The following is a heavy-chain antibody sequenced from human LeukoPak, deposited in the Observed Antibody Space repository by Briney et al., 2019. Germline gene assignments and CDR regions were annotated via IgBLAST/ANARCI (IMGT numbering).Heavy chain of an antibody. Sequence: SETLSLTCTVSGGSISSGGYYWSWIRQPPGKGLEWIGYIYHSGSTYYNPSLKSRVTISVDRSKNQFSLKLSSVTAADTAVYYCARVQSYYDFWSGAPYYFDYWGQGTLVTVSS. CDR2: IYHSGST. V-gene: IGHV4-30-2*01. CDR1: GGSISSGGYY. D-gene: IGHD3-3*01. J-gene: IGHJ4*02. CDR3: ARVQSYYDFWSGAPYYFDY.